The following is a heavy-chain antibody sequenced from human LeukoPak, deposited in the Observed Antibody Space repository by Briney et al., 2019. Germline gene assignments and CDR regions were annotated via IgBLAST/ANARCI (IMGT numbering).Heavy chain of an antibody. CDR2: IYYSGST. Sequence: PSQTMSLTCTVSGGSISSGDYYWSWIRQPPGKGLEWIGYIYYSGSTYYNPSLKSRVTISVDTSKNQFSLKLSSVTAADTAVYYCASALTVTRTFDYWGQGTLVTVSS. V-gene: IGHV4-30-4*08. D-gene: IGHD4-17*01. CDR3: ASALTVTRTFDY. J-gene: IGHJ4*02. CDR1: GGSISSGDYY.